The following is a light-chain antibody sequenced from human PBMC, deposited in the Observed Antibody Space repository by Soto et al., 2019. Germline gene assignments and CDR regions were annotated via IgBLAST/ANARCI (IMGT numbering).Light chain of an antibody. V-gene: IGLV2-23*01. CDR1: SSDVGSYNL. CDR3: CSNIDSSTVYV. J-gene: IGLJ1*01. CDR2: EGS. Sequence: QSVLTQPASVSGSPGQSITISCTGISSDVGSYNLVSWYQQHPGKVPKLMIYEGSKRPSGVSNRFSVSKSGNTASLTISGLQAEDEADYYCCSNIDSSTVYVFGSGTKVTVL.